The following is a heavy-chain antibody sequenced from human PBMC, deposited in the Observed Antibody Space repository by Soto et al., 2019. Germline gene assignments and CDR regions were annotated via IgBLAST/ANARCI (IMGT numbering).Heavy chain of an antibody. D-gene: IGHD2-15*01. CDR1: GYTFTSYD. CDR2: ISTYNGNT. V-gene: IGHV1-18*01. J-gene: IGHJ5*02. Sequence: ASVKVSCKAAGYTFTSYDISWVRQAPGQGLEWMGWISTYNGNTNYAQKLQGRVTMTTDTSTSTAYMELRSLRSDDTAVYYCARGFRVAATRWWFDPWGQGTLVTVSS. CDR3: ARGFRVAATRWWFDP.